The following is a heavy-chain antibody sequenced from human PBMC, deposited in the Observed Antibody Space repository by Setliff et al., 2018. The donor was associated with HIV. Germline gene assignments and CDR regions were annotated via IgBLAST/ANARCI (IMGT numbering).Heavy chain of an antibody. CDR2: IGPYNDRT. J-gene: IGHJ6*02. Sequence: ASVKVSCKASGYTFIAYGISWVRRAPGQGLEWMGWIGPYNDRTEYEQKFQGRVTMTTDTSANTAYMELRSLGSDDTAVYYCARDDGGYNYEEAFWAVFYFAMDVWGQGTSVTVSS. V-gene: IGHV1-18*01. CDR1: GYTFIAYG. D-gene: IGHD3-16*01. CDR3: ARDDGGYNYEEAFWAVFYFAMDV.